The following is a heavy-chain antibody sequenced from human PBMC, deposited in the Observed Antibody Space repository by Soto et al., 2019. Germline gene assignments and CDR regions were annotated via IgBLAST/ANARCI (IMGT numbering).Heavy chain of an antibody. J-gene: IGHJ6*03. CDR2: ISAYNGNT. Sequence: ASVKVSCKASGHTFTSYGISWVRQAPGQGLEWMGWISAYNGNTNYAQKLQGRVTMTTDTSTNTAYMELRSLRSDDTAVYYCARVYCSGGSCYLGFGWYYYYMDVWGKGTTVTVSS. CDR3: ARVYCSGGSCYLGFGWYYYYMDV. CDR1: GHTFTSYG. V-gene: IGHV1-18*01. D-gene: IGHD2-15*01.